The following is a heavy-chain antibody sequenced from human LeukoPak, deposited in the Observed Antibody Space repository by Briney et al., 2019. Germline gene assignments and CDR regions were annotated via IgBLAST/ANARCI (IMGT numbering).Heavy chain of an antibody. J-gene: IGHJ5*02. Sequence: AGESLKISCKGSGYSFTSYWIGWVRQMPGKGLEWMGIIYPGDSDTRYSPSFQGQVTISADKSISTAYLQWSSLRASDTAMYYCARLVVPAATDWFDPWGQGTLVTVSP. D-gene: IGHD2-2*01. CDR2: IYPGDSDT. CDR1: GYSFTSYW. V-gene: IGHV5-51*01. CDR3: ARLVVPAATDWFDP.